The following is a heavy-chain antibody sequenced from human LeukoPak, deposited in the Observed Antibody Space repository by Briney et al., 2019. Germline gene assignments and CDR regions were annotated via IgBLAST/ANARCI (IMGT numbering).Heavy chain of an antibody. CDR1: GYTFSSYG. D-gene: IGHD3-22*01. Sequence: ASVKVPCKASGYTFSSYGLSWVRQAPGQGLEWMGWISTYNGNTNYVQKFQGRFTMTTDTSTSTAYMELRSLRSDDTAVYYCARVTDYDSSGLTIWGQGTMVTVSS. J-gene: IGHJ3*02. V-gene: IGHV1-18*01. CDR2: ISTYNGNT. CDR3: ARVTDYDSSGLTI.